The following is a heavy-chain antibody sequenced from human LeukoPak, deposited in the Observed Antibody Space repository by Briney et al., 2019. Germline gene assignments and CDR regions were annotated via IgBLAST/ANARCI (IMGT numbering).Heavy chain of an antibody. J-gene: IGHJ4*02. V-gene: IGHV5-10-1*01. Sequence: GGALLSSSKGAGCSFTSYWIRWGRRKPGKEGGGRGRIEPSDSYTNYIPSSQGHVTISADKSISTAYLQCSSLKASDTAMYYCARHDDILTGSPDYWGQGTLVTVSS. CDR3: ARHDDILTGSPDY. CDR1: GCSFTSYW. CDR2: IEPSDSYT. D-gene: IGHD3-9*01.